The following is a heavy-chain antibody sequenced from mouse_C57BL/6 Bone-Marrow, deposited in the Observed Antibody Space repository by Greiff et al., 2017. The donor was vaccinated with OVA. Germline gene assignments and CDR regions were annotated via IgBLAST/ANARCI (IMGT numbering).Heavy chain of an antibody. CDR3: TTDGYSAWFAY. J-gene: IGHJ3*01. CDR2: IDPENGDT. Sequence: VQLQQSGAELVRPGASVKLSCTASGFNIKDDYMHWVKQRPEQGLEWIGWIDPENGDTEYASKFQGKATITADTSSNTAYLQLSSLTSEDTAVYYCTTDGYSAWFAYWGQGTLVTVSA. V-gene: IGHV14-4*01. CDR1: GFNIKDDY. D-gene: IGHD2-3*01.